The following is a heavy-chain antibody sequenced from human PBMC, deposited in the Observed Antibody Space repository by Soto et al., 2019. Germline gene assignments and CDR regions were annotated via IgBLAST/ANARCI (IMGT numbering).Heavy chain of an antibody. Sequence: QVQLVQSGAEVKKPGSSVKVSCKASGGTFSSYAISWVRQAPGQGLEWMGGIIPIFGTANYAQKLQGRVTIPGDEHTSKAYRELRSLRSEDTAVYYGARGVMRPPVGGWSAPWGQAPLVTSPS. CDR1: GGTFSSYA. D-gene: IGHD2-15*01. J-gene: IGHJ5*02. CDR2: IIPIFGTA. V-gene: IGHV1-69*01. CDR3: ARGVMRPPVGGWSAP.